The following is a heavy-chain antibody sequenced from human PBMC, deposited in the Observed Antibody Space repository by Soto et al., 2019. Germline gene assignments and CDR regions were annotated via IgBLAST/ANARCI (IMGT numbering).Heavy chain of an antibody. V-gene: IGHV3-23*01. CDR1: GFTFSTYA. D-gene: IGHD6-19*01. J-gene: IGHJ4*02. CDR3: AKERSSGWSLDY. CDR2: ISGSGDST. Sequence: EVQLLESGGGLVQPGGSLRLSCAASGFTFSTYAMNSVRQAPGKGLEWVSGISGSGDSTYYADSVKGRFTVSRDNSKNTLYLQMNSLRAEDTAVFYCAKERSSGWSLDYWGQGTLVTVSS.